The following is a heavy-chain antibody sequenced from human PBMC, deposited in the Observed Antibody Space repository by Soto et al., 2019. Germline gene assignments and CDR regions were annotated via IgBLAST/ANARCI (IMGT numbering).Heavy chain of an antibody. CDR1: GFTFSAYT. CDR2: IIQSGET. J-gene: IGHJ4*02. CDR3: AKDSKPDGLWPFDH. D-gene: IGHD2-8*01. V-gene: IGHV3-23*01. Sequence: GGSLRLFCATSGFTFSAYTFSWVRQAPGAGLEWVSAIIQSGETFYADSVKGRFSISRDDSNNMLYLQMHSLRADDTAVYYCAKDSKPDGLWPFDHWGQGALVTVSS.